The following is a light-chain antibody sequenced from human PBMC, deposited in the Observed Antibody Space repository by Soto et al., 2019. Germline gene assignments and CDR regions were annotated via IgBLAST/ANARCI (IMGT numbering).Light chain of an antibody. CDR1: SSNVGSYKL. CDR3: CSSGGSPTYV. V-gene: IGLV2-23*02. CDR2: EVN. Sequence: QSVLTQPASVSGSPGQSITISCTGTSSNVGSYKLVSWYQQHPGKAPKLMIFEVNKRPSGVSNRFSGSKSGNTASLTISGLKVGDEADYYCCSSGGSPTYVFGTGTKVTV. J-gene: IGLJ1*01.